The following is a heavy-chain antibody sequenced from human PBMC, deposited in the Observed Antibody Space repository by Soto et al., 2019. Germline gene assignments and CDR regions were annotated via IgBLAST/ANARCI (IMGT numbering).Heavy chain of an antibody. V-gene: IGHV3-7*03. J-gene: IGHJ6*02. Sequence: AGGSLRLSCTASGITFSNYWMTWVRQAPGKGPEWVANINQDGSEKYYVDSVRGRFTVSRDNAKNSLFLQMNSLRAEDTAVYYCARGLYSSSSNYYYYGMDVGGQGTTVTVS. CDR2: INQDGSEK. CDR1: GITFSNYW. D-gene: IGHD6-6*01. CDR3: ARGLYSSSSNYYYYGMDV.